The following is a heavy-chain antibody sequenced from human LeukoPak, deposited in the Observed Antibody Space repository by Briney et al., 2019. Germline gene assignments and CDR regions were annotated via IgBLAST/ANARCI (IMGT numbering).Heavy chain of an antibody. D-gene: IGHD2-2*01. V-gene: IGHV3-9*01. J-gene: IGHJ6*02. Sequence: GGSLRLSCAASGFTFDDYAMHWVRQAPGKGLEWVSGISWNSGNIGYADSVKGRFTISRDNAKNSLYLQMNSLRAEDTALYYCAKDIGHIVVVPAAIPYYYGMDVWGQGTTVTVSS. CDR2: ISWNSGNI. CDR3: AKDIGHIVVVPAAIPYYYGMDV. CDR1: GFTFDDYA.